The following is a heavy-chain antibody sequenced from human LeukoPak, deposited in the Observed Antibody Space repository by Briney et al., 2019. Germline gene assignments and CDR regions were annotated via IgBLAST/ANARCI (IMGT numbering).Heavy chain of an antibody. CDR1: GFTFGDYA. J-gene: IGHJ4*02. D-gene: IGHD6-6*01. CDR2: IRSKAYGGTT. Sequence: GGSLRLSCTASGFTFGDYAMSWFRQAPGKGLERVGFIRSKAYGGTTEYAASVKGRFTISRDDSKSIAYLQMNSLKTEDTAVYYCTRRIVALTYFDYWGQGTLVTVSS. V-gene: IGHV3-49*03. CDR3: TRRIVALTYFDY.